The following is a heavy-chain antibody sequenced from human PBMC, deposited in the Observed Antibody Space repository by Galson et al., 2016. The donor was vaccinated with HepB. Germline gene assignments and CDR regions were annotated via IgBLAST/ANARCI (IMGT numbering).Heavy chain of an antibody. V-gene: IGHV3-23*01. CDR3: AREIKGRWYHFEY. CDR2: ISGSGGST. J-gene: IGHJ4*02. CDR1: GFTFSSHA. D-gene: IGHD2-2*01. Sequence: SLRLSCAASGFTFSSHAMSWVRQAPGKGLEWVSGISGSGGSTYYADSVKGRFTISRDNSKNTLYVQMNSLRAEDTAVYYCAREIKGRWYHFEYWGQGTLVTVSS.